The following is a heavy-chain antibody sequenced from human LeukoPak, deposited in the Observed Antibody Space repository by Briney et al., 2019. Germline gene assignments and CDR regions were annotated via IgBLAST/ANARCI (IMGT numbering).Heavy chain of an antibody. D-gene: IGHD5-24*01. CDR2: IIPIFGTA. CDR3: ARVRDGYNDAYDI. Sequence: ASVKVSCKASGGTFSSYAISWVRQAPGQGLEWMGGIIPIFGTANYAQKFQGRVTMTRDMSTSTFYMELSSLRSEDTAVYYCARVRDGYNDAYDIWGQGTMVTVSS. CDR1: GGTFSSYA. J-gene: IGHJ3*02. V-gene: IGHV1-69*05.